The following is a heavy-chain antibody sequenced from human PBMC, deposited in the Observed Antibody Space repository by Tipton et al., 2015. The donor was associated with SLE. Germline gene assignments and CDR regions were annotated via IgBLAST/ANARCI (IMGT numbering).Heavy chain of an antibody. CDR1: GFIFSMHT. D-gene: IGHD7-27*01. CDR3: ARMGKMDS. J-gene: IGHJ4*02. V-gene: IGHV3-74*01. Sequence: SLRLSCAASGFIFSMHTMTWVRQAPGKGLQWVSGINSDGSTTNYADSVKGRFTISRDNAKNSLYLQMNSLRVEDTAMYHCARMGKMDSWGQGTLVTVSS. CDR2: INSDGSTT.